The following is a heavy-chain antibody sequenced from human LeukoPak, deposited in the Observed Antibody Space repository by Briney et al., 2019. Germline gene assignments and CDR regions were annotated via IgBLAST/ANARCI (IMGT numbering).Heavy chain of an antibody. J-gene: IGHJ4*02. CDR2: IRYDGSNK. V-gene: IGHV3-30*02. Sequence: GGSLRVSCAASGFTFSSYGMHWVRQAPGRGLEWVAFIRYDGSNKYYADSVKGRFTISRDNSKNTLYLQMNSLRAEDTAVYYCARGAIVGANFDYWGQGTLVTVSS. D-gene: IGHD1-26*01. CDR1: GFTFSSYG. CDR3: ARGAIVGANFDY.